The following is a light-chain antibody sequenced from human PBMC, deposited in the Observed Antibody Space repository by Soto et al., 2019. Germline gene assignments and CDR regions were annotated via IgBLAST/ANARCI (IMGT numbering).Light chain of an antibody. CDR1: ESISTN. Sequence: EIVMTQSPATLSVSPGERVTLSCRASESISTNLVWYQQKPGQAPRLLIFDASTRATGIPARFSGSGSVTEFTLTISSLQSEDFAVYYCQRYNNWPPTWTFGQGTKVDIK. CDR3: QRYNNWPPTWT. J-gene: IGKJ1*01. CDR2: DAS. V-gene: IGKV3-15*01.